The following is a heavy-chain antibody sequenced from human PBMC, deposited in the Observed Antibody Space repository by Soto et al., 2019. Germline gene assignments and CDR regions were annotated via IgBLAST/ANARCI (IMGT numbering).Heavy chain of an antibody. D-gene: IGHD2-8*01. CDR1: GGTFSSYA. V-gene: IGHV1-69*06. CDR2: IIPIFGTA. CDR3: AQVDCTNGVCYRGGGYFDY. Sequence: QVQLVQSGAEVKKPGSSVKVSCKASGGTFSSYAISWVRQAPGQGLEWMGGIIPIFGTANYAQKFQGRVTVTANKSPSTTYMELSSLRSKDTALYYCAQVDCTNGVCYRGGGYFDYWGQGTLVTVSS. J-gene: IGHJ4*02.